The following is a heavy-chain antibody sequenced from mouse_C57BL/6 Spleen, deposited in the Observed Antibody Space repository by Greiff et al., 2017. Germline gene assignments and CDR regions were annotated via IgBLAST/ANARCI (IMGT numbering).Heavy chain of an antibody. CDR1: GFTFTDYY. Sequence: EVQRVEPGGGLVQPGGSLSLSCAASGFTFTDYYMRWVRQPPGKALEWFGFIRNKANGYTTDYSVSVKGRLTISRANSQSILYLQMIALRAEDSATYYCAGYFDYDYDGPFAIDYWGQGTSVTVSA. D-gene: IGHD2-4*01. V-gene: IGHV7-3*01. J-gene: IGHJ4*01. CDR3: AGYFDYDYDGPFAIDY. CDR2: IRNKANGYTT.